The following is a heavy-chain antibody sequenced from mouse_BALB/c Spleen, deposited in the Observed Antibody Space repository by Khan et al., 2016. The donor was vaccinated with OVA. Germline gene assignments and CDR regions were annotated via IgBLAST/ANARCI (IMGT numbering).Heavy chain of an antibody. CDR1: GFNIQDYY. CDR3: PRPILLSFDY. V-gene: IGHV14-1*02. Sequence: VQLQQPGTELVRPGALVRLSCTASGFNIQDYYIHWVQQRPDQGLEWIGWIDPENGNTITDPKFQGKASITADPSSNTAYLQLSSLTSEGTAVYYWPRPILLSFDYWGQGTTLTVSS. D-gene: IGHD6-2*01. J-gene: IGHJ2*01. CDR2: IDPENGNT.